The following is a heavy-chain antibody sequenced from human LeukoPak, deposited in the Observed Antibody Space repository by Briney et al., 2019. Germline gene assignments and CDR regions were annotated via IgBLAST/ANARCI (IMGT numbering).Heavy chain of an antibody. CDR1: GFTFSTYA. V-gene: IGHV3-30*04. D-gene: IGHD1-14*01. J-gene: IGHJ3*02. CDR2: ILSDGGSK. CDR3: ARDLPEDAFDI. Sequence: GGSLRLSCAASGFTFSTYAMHWVRQAPGKGLEWVAIILSDGGSKDYADSVKGRFTISRDNSRNTMYLQMNSLRAEDTAVYYCARDLPEDAFDIWGQGTMVTVSS.